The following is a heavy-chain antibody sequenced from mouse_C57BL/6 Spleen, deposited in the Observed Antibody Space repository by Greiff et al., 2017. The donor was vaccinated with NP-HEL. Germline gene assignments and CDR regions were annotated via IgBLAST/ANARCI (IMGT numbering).Heavy chain of an antibody. J-gene: IGHJ1*03. V-gene: IGHV5-17*01. CDR3: AGGYYGSSYGYFDV. CDR1: GFTFSDYG. D-gene: IGHD1-1*01. Sequence: EVQGVESGGGLVKPGGSLKLSCAASGFTFSDYGMHWVRQAPEKGLEWVAYISSGSSTIYYADTVKGRFTISSDNAKNTLFLQMTSLRSEDTAMYYWAGGYYGSSYGYFDVWGTGTTVTVSS. CDR2: ISSGSSTI.